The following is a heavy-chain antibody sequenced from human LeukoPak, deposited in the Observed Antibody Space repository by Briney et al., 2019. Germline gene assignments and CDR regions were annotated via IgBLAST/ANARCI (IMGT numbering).Heavy chain of an antibody. Sequence: ASVKVSCKASDYTFTSYGISCVRQAPGQGLEWMGWISAYNGNTNYAQKLQGRVTMTTDTSTSTAYMELRSLRSDDTAVYYCARAPATGYSSSWYLYWGQGTLVTVSS. D-gene: IGHD6-13*01. CDR3: ARAPATGYSSSWYLY. CDR1: DYTFTSYG. V-gene: IGHV1-18*01. J-gene: IGHJ4*02. CDR2: ISAYNGNT.